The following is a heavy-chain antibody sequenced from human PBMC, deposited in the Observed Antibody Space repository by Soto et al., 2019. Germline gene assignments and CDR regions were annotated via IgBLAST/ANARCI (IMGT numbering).Heavy chain of an antibody. J-gene: IGHJ6*02. CDR2: ISSSSYI. CDR1: GFTFSSYS. D-gene: IGHD6-13*01. V-gene: IGHV3-21*01. CDR3: ARDFSSSWYNYYYYYGMDV. Sequence: GGSLRLSCAASGFTFSSYSMNWVRQAPGKGLEWVSSISSSSYIYYADSVKGRFTISRDNAKNSLYLQMNSLRAEDTAVYYCARDFSSSWYNYYYYYGMDVWGQGTTVTVSS.